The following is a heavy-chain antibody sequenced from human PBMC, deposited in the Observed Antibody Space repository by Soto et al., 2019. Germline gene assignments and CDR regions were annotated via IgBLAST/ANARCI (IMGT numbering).Heavy chain of an antibody. V-gene: IGHV2-5*02. J-gene: IGHJ4*02. CDR2: IYWDDDK. CDR3: AHAAAYDLLTFDH. CDR1: GFSLSTYHMG. D-gene: IGHD5-12*01. Sequence: QITLKESGPTLVRPAQTLTLTCDFSGFSLSTYHMGVAWIRQPPGKALEWLALIYWDDDKRYSPSLKDRLAISKGTASNQVVLTITNMDPGDTATYFCAHAAAYDLLTFDHWGPGTLVTVSS.